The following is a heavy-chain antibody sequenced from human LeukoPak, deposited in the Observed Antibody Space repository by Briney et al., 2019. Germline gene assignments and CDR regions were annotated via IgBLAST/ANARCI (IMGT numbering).Heavy chain of an antibody. V-gene: IGHV1-8*01. CDR2: MNPNSGNT. D-gene: IGHD2-15*01. CDR1: GYTFTSYD. J-gene: IGHJ4*02. CDR3: ARDSCSGGSCYVDY. Sequence: ASVKVSCKASGYTFTSYDINWVRQATGQGLEWMGWMNPNSGNTGYAQKLQGRVTMTTDTSTSTAYMELRSLRSDDTAVYYCARDSCSGGSCYVDYWGQGTLVTVSS.